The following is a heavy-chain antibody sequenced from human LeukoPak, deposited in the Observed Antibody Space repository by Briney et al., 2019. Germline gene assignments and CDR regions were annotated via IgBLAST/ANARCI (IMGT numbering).Heavy chain of an antibody. J-gene: IGHJ4*02. D-gene: IGHD2-2*02. CDR1: GFTFSSYS. CDR3: ARDRYCSSTSCYILGDDY. CDR2: ISSSSSTI. Sequence: GGSLRLSCAASGFTFSSYSMDWVRQAPGKGLEWVSYISSSSSTIYYADSVKGRFTISRDNAKNSLYLQMNSLRAEDTAVYYCARDRYCSSTSCYILGDDYWGQGTLVTVSS. V-gene: IGHV3-48*01.